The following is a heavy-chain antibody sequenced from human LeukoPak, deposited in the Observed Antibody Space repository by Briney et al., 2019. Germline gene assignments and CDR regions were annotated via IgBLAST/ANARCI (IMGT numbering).Heavy chain of an antibody. CDR3: ARHSGSGSLSRPFDP. D-gene: IGHD3-10*01. CDR1: GDSVTSGTFY. Sequence: SETRSLTCTVSGDSVTSGTFYWAWLRQPPGKSLEWIATVYYTGSTYYNPSLKSRVTISIDTSKNQFSLKLRSVVAPDTAVYYCARHSGSGSLSRPFDPWGQGTLVTVSS. J-gene: IGHJ5*02. V-gene: IGHV4-39*01. CDR2: VYYTGST.